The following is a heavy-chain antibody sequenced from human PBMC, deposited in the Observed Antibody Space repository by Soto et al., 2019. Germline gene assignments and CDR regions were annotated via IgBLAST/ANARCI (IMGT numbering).Heavy chain of an antibody. CDR3: ARDYCSSTSCKSPDY. V-gene: IGHV1-2*02. D-gene: IGHD2-2*01. CDR2: INPNSGGT. CDR1: GYTLTGYY. Sequence: GAPVKLSCKASGYTLTGYYVHWVRQPPGQGLEWMGWINPNSGGTNYAQKFQGRVTMTRDTSISTAYMELSRLRSDDTAVYYCARDYCSSTSCKSPDYRDPGTLLTVSS. J-gene: IGHJ4*02.